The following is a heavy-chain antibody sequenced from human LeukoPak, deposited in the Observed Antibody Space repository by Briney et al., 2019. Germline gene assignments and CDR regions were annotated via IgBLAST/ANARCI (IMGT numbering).Heavy chain of an antibody. J-gene: IGHJ6*02. CDR2: IIPILGIA. V-gene: IGHV1-69*04. CDR3: ARENGIAAAGTWYYYGMDV. Sequence: SVKVSCKASGGTFSSYAISWVRQAPGQGLEWMGRIIPILGIANYAQKFQGRVTITADKSTSTAYMELSSLRSEDTAVYYCARENGIAAAGTWYYYGMDVWGQGTTVTVSS. CDR1: GGTFSSYA. D-gene: IGHD6-13*01.